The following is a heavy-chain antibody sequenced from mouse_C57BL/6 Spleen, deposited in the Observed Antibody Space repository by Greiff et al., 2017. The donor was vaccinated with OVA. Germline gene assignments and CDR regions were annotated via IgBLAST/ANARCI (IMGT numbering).Heavy chain of an antibody. V-gene: IGHV1-80*01. CDR2: IYPGDGDT. D-gene: IGHD1-1*01. J-gene: IGHJ2*01. Sequence: LVESGAELVKPGASVKISCKASGYAFSSYWMNWVKQRPGKGLEWIGQIYPGDGDTNYNGKFKGKATLTADKSSSTAYMQLSSLTSEDSAVYFCARLGFITTVVATGFDYWGQGTTLTVSS. CDR1: GYAFSSYW. CDR3: ARLGFITTVVATGFDY.